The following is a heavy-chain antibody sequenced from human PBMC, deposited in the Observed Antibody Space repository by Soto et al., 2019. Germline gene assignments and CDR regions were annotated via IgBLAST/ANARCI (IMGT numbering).Heavy chain of an antibody. CDR2: ISHNGRT. CDR1: GASMNSGAYY. Sequence: QVQLQESGPGLVKPSQTLSLTCTVSGASMNSGAYYWSWVRQPPGKGLEWIGYISHNGRTHNNPSRISRVTMSPDTPKHHFSLKLNSVSPADTAVYYCARVSATGTRWFDPWGQGTLVTVSS. V-gene: IGHV4-31*03. D-gene: IGHD6-13*01. J-gene: IGHJ5*02. CDR3: ARVSATGTRWFDP.